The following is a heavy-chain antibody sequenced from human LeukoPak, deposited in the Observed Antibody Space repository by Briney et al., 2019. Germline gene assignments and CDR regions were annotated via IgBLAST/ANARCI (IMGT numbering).Heavy chain of an antibody. D-gene: IGHD3-22*01. CDR3: AKLAINYYDSSGYTSDY. V-gene: IGHV3-23*01. Sequence: GGSLRLSCAASGFTFSSHAMSWVRQAPGKGLEWVSAISGSGGSTYYADSVKGRFTTSRDNSKNTLYLQMNSLRAEDTAVYYCAKLAINYYDSSGYTSDYWGQGTLVTVSS. CDR1: GFTFSSHA. J-gene: IGHJ4*02. CDR2: ISGSGGST.